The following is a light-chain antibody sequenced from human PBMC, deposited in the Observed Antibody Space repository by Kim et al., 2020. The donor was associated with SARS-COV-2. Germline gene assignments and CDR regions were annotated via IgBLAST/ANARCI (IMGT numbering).Light chain of an antibody. CDR1: QDIRNN. CDR2: GAS. V-gene: IGKV3-15*01. CDR3: QQYDIWPPLT. J-gene: IGKJ4*01. Sequence: EIVMTQSPATLSVSPGERVILSCRASQDIRNNLAWYQQKPGQAPRLLIHGASIRATGIPARFSGSGSGTEFTLTISSLQSEDFAVYYCQQYDIWPPLTFGGGTKVEIK.